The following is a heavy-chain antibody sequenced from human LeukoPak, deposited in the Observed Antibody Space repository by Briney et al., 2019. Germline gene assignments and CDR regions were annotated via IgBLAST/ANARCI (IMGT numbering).Heavy chain of an antibody. CDR2: INAANGHT. J-gene: IGHJ5*02. D-gene: IGHD2-15*01. Sequence: ASVKVSCKTSGYTFTTYAMHWVRQAPGQGLEYMGWINAANGHTKYSQKFRGRVTFTPDTSASTAYMDLSSLTSEDTAVYYCARPYIANRDWLDPWGQGTLVTVSS. V-gene: IGHV1-3*01. CDR1: GYTFTTYA. CDR3: ARPYIANRDWLDP.